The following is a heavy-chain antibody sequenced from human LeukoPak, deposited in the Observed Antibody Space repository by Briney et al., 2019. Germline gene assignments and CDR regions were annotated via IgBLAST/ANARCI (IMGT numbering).Heavy chain of an antibody. CDR2: VSKSGST. Sequence: PSETLSLTCTVSGGSITSHFWTWIRQAPGKGLEWVGYVSKSGSTNYNPSLQSRITISVDTSKNQFFLKLTSMTAADTAVYFCARDDYDVFDAFDVWGQGTVVTVSS. V-gene: IGHV4-4*08. J-gene: IGHJ3*01. D-gene: IGHD3-3*01. CDR3: ARDDYDVFDAFDV. CDR1: GGSITSHF.